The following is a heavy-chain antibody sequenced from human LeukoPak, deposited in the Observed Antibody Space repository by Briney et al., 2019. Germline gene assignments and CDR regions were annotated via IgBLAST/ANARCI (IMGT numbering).Heavy chain of an antibody. CDR3: ARASISPNWFDP. V-gene: IGHV4-38-2*02. CDR1: GYSISSGYY. Sequence: PSETLSLTCTVSGYSISSGYYWGWIRQPPGKGLEWIGNIYHSGSTYYNSSLKSRVTISVDTSKNQFSLKLSSVTAADTAVYYCARASISPNWFDPRGQGTLVTVSS. J-gene: IGHJ5*02. D-gene: IGHD6-6*01. CDR2: IYHSGST.